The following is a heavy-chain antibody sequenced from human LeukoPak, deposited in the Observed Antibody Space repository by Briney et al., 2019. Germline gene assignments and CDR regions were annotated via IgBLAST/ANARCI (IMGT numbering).Heavy chain of an antibody. Sequence: GGSLRLSCAASGFTVSSNYMSWVRQAPGKGLEWVSVIYSGGSTYYADSVKGRFTISRDNAKNSLYLQMNNLRAEDTAVYYCARRAMGATSFDYWGQGTLVTVSS. D-gene: IGHD1-26*01. CDR1: GFTVSSNY. CDR3: ARRAMGATSFDY. V-gene: IGHV3-53*01. CDR2: IYSGGST. J-gene: IGHJ4*02.